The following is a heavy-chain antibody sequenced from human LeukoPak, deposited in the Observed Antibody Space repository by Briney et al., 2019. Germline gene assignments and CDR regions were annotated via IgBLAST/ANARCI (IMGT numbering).Heavy chain of an antibody. CDR1: GYTFTSYG. J-gene: IGHJ4*02. D-gene: IGHD3-3*01. V-gene: IGHV1-18*01. CDR3: ARVAGYYDFWSGYFTPTPFDY. CDR2: ISAYNGNT. Sequence: GASVKVSCKASGYTFTSYGISWVRQAPGQGLEWMGWISAYNGNTNYAQKLQGRVTMTTDTSTSTAYMELRSLRSDDPAVYYCARVAGYYDFWSGYFTPTPFDYWGQGTLVTVSS.